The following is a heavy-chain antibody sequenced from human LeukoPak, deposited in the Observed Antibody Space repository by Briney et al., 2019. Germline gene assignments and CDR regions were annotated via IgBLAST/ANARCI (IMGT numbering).Heavy chain of an antibody. CDR2: IRYDVSNK. Sequence: RRSLRLSCAASGFTFSSYDMHWVRQAPGKGLEWVAFIRYDVSNKYYADSVKGRFTISRDNSKNTLYLQMNSLRAEDTAVYYCAKDLLAAVADRDYFDYWGQGTLVTVSS. V-gene: IGHV3-30*02. D-gene: IGHD6-19*01. CDR1: GFTFSSYD. J-gene: IGHJ4*02. CDR3: AKDLLAAVADRDYFDY.